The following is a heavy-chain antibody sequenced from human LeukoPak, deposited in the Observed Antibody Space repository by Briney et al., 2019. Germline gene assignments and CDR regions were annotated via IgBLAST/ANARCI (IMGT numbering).Heavy chain of an antibody. CDR1: GFTVSSNY. V-gene: IGHV3-53*01. D-gene: IGHD6-19*01. CDR3: ARTGIAVAGMFN. Sequence: PGGSLRLSCAASGFTVSSNYMSWVRQAPGKGLEWVSVIYSGGSTYCADSVKGRFTISRDNSKNTLYLQMNSLRAEDTAVYYCARTGIAVAGMFNWGQGTLVTVSS. CDR2: IYSGGST. J-gene: IGHJ4*02.